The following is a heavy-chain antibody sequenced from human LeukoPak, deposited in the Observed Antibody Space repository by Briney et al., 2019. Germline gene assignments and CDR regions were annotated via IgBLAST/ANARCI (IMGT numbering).Heavy chain of an antibody. CDR2: IYYSGST. V-gene: IGHV4-59*08. D-gene: IGHD3-22*01. J-gene: IGHJ4*02. CDR1: GGSISSYY. Sequence: SETLSLTCTDSGGSISSYYWSWIRQPPGKGLEWIGYIYYSGSTNYNPSLKSRVTISVDTSKNQFSLKLSSVTAADTAVYYCARRKGYYYDSSGYYPFDYWGQGTLVTVSS. CDR3: ARRKGYYYDSSGYYPFDY.